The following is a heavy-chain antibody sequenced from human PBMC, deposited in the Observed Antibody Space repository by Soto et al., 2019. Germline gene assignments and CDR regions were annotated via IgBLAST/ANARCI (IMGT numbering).Heavy chain of an antibody. CDR1: GYTFTSYG. J-gene: IGHJ4*02. Sequence: GASVKVSCKASGYTFTSYGISWVRQAPGQGLEWMGWISAYNGNTNYAQKLQGRVTMTTDTSTSTAYMELRSLRSDDTAVYYCAREHQYYDFWSGYPTQMVDTRGPGYYFDYWGQGTLVTVSS. CDR3: AREHQYYDFWSGYPTQMVDTRGPGYYFDY. V-gene: IGHV1-18*01. D-gene: IGHD3-3*01. CDR2: ISAYNGNT.